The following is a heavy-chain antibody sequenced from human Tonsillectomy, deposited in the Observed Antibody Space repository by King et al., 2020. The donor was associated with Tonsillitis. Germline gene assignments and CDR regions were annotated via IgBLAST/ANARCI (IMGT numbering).Heavy chain of an antibody. J-gene: IGHJ3*02. D-gene: IGHD1-26*01. V-gene: IGHV3-74*01. CDR3: ARAPCGSYRTFWYQEREEYAFDI. Sequence: VQLVESGGGLVQPGGSLRLSCAASGFTFSNYWMHWVRQAPGKGLVWVSRISSDGSSTSYADSVKGRFTISRDNARDTLYLQMNSLRAEDTAVYYCARAPCGSYRTFWYQEREEYAFDIWGQGTKVTVSS. CDR1: GFTFSNYW. CDR2: ISSDGSST.